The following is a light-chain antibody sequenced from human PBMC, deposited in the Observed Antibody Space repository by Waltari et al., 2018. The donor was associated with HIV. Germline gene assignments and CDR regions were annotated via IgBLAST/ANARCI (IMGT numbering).Light chain of an antibody. V-gene: IGKV3-15*01. J-gene: IGKJ1*01. CDR1: QSVSSS. Sequence: EVVMTQSPATLSVSPGERATLSCRASQSVSSSLAWYQHKPGQAPRLLIYSVSTRATGIPARFSGSGSGTEFTLTISSLQSEDCAIYYCQQYNNWPPWTFGQGTKV. CDR3: QQYNNWPPWT. CDR2: SVS.